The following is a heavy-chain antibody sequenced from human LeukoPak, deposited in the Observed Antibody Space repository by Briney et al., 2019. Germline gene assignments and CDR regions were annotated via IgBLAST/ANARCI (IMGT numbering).Heavy chain of an antibody. D-gene: IGHD6-19*01. J-gene: IGHJ3*02. CDR1: GGSISSSSYY. Sequence: SETLSLTCTVSGGSISSSSYYWGWLRQPPGKGLEWIGSIYYSGSTYYNPSLKSRVTISVDTSKNQFSLKLSSVTAADTAVYYCARLDSSLDAFDIWGQGTMVTVSS. CDR3: ARLDSSLDAFDI. CDR2: IYYSGST. V-gene: IGHV4-39*01.